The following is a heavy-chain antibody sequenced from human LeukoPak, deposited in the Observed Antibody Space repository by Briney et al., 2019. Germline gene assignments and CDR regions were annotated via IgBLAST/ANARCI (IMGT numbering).Heavy chain of an antibody. Sequence: SETLSLTCTVSGGSISSGSYYWNWIRQPPGKGLEWIGRIYTSGSTNYNPSLKSRVTISVDTSKNQFSLKLSSVTAADTAVYYCARPDWGVVYWYFDLWGRGTLVTVSS. J-gene: IGHJ2*01. V-gene: IGHV4-61*02. CDR2: IYTSGST. CDR1: GGSISSGSYY. D-gene: IGHD7-27*01. CDR3: ARPDWGVVYWYFDL.